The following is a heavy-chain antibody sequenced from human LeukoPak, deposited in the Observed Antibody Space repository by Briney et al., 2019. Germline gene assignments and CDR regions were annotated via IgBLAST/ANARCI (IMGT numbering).Heavy chain of an antibody. CDR2: MNPNSGST. V-gene: IGHV1-8*01. J-gene: IGHJ3*01. CDR1: GYTFSNYD. Sequence: GASVNVSCKASGYTFSNYDFNWMRQATGQGLEWMGWMNPNSGSTGYSQKFQARVTMTRDTSINTAYMELSSLTSEDTAVYYCARDAQGAAAADDPLDVWGQGTTVIVSS. CDR3: ARDAQGAAAADDPLDV. D-gene: IGHD6-13*01.